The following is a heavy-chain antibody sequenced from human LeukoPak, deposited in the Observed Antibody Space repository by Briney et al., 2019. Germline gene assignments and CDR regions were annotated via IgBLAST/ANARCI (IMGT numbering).Heavy chain of an antibody. D-gene: IGHD6-6*01. V-gene: IGHV3-30*02. J-gene: IGHJ4*02. CDR3: AKDWMKYTLHY. CDR1: GFTFSSYG. Sequence: PGGSLRLSCAASGFTFSSYGMHWVRQAPGKGLEWVAVIWYDGNKKYYADSVKGRFTISRDNSKNTLYLQMNSLRAEDTAVYYCAKDWMKYTLHYWGQGSLVTVSS. CDR2: IWYDGNKK.